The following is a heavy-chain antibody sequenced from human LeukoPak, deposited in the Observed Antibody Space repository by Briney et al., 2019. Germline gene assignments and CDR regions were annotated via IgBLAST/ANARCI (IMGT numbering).Heavy chain of an antibody. D-gene: IGHD6-6*01. V-gene: IGHV3-74*01. CDR2: INSDGGNI. CDR1: GFTFRDFW. Sequence: PGGSLRLSCAASGFTFRDFWRHWVRQAPGKGLVWVSRINSDGGNITYADSVKGRFTISRDNAKNTLYLQMNSLRGEDTAVYYCARSRYSTSSGGFDYWGQGILVTVSS. CDR3: ARSRYSTSSGGFDY. J-gene: IGHJ4*02.